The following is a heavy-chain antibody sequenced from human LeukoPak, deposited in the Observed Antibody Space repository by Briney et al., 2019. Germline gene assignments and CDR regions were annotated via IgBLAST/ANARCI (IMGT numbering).Heavy chain of an antibody. V-gene: IGHV5-51*01. Sequence: GESLKISCEGSGYSFDTHWIGWVRQMPGKGLEWMGIVYPDDSDIRYSPSFQGQVTMSADKSIRTAYLHWGSLKASDTAMYYCARGKREFPGSGSYSTHFEYWGQGTLVTVSS. J-gene: IGHJ4*02. CDR3: ARGKREFPGSGSYSTHFEY. D-gene: IGHD3-10*01. CDR1: GYSFDTHW. CDR2: VYPDDSDI.